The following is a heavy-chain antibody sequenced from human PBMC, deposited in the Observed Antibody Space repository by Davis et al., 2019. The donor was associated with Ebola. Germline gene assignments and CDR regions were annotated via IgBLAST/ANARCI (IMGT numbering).Heavy chain of an antibody. V-gene: IGHV4-30-4*01. Sequence: PSETLSLTCTVSGGSISSGDYYWSWIRQPPGKGLEWIGYIYYSGSTYYNPSLKSRVTISVDTSKNQFSLKLSSVTAADTAVYYCARGPRCGGDCYFRYYYYGMDVWGQGTTVTVSS. CDR1: GGSISSGDYY. CDR3: ARGPRCGGDCYFRYYYYGMDV. D-gene: IGHD2-21*02. J-gene: IGHJ6*02. CDR2: IYYSGST.